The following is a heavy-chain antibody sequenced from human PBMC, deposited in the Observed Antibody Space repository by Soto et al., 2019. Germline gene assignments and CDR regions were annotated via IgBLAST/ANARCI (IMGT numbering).Heavy chain of an antibody. V-gene: IGHV4-4*02. J-gene: IGHJ4*02. D-gene: IGHD2-21*01. CDR2: IFLTGSA. CDR3: ARHIAVSGTRGFDH. CDR1: GGSITSNW. Sequence: QVQLQESGPGLMKPSGTLSLTCAVSGGSITSNWWSWVRQPPGKGLWWIAEIFLTGSANYNPSLMGRLTISMDKSRNHLSLNLNSVTAADTAVYYCARHIAVSGTRGFDHWGQGTLVTVSS.